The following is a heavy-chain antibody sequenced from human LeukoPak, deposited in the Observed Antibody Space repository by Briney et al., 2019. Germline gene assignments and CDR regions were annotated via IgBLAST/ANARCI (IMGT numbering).Heavy chain of an antibody. CDR3: ARGDEAAAGTFSWVD. Sequence: ASVKVSCKASGYTFISYGITWVRQAPGQGLEWMGWISVYNGHTNYAQKLQGRVTMTTDTSTSTAYMELRSLRSDDTAVYYCARGDEAAAGTFSWVDWGQGTLVTVSS. J-gene: IGHJ4*02. CDR2: ISVYNGHT. CDR1: GYTFISYG. V-gene: IGHV1-18*01. D-gene: IGHD6-13*01.